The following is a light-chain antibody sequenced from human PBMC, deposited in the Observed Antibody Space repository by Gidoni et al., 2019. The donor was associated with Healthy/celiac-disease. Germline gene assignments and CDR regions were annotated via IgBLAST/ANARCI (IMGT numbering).Light chain of an antibody. Sequence: QSALTQPVSVSGSPGQSITISCTGTSSDVGGYNYFSWYQQHPGKAPKLMIYEVSNRPSGVSNRFSGSKSGNTASLTISWLQAEDEADYYCSSYTSSSGVFGGGTKLTVL. CDR2: EVS. CDR3: SSYTSSSGV. V-gene: IGLV2-14*01. CDR1: SSDVGGYNY. J-gene: IGLJ3*02.